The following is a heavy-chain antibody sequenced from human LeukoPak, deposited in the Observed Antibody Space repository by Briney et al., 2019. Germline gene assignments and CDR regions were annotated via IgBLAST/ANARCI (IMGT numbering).Heavy chain of an antibody. D-gene: IGHD4/OR15-4a*01. V-gene: IGHV3-33*08. Sequence: GGSLRLSCAASGFTFSSYSMNWVRQAPGKGLEWVAVIWYDGSNKYYADSVKGRFTISRDNSKNTLYLQMNSLRAEDTAVYYCASSYGDYGPAGYWGQGTLVTVSS. CDR3: ASSYGDYGPAGY. CDR2: IWYDGSNK. CDR1: GFTFSSYS. J-gene: IGHJ4*02.